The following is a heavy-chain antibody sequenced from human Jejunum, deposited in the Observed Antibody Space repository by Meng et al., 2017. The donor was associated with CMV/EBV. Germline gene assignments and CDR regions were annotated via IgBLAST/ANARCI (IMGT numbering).Heavy chain of an antibody. Sequence: QVWLKESGPGLVMPSGTLSLACDVSGGSIRNDHWWSWVRQAPGKGLEWIGEIYHSGRTNYNPSVKSRVSMSVDKSQNHFSLRLSSVTAADTAVYYCTTLYGDSISWGQGTLVTVSS. V-gene: IGHV4-4*02. D-gene: IGHD4-17*01. J-gene: IGHJ4*02. CDR2: IYHSGRT. CDR1: GGSIRNDHW. CDR3: TTLYGDSIS.